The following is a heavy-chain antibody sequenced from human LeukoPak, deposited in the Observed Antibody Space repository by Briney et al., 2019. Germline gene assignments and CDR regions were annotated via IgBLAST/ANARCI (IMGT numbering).Heavy chain of an antibody. CDR2: IKQDGGEK. CDR3: ARERSGWYERWLDY. V-gene: IGHV3-7*01. J-gene: IGHJ4*02. CDR1: GFTFSGYW. Sequence: PGGSLRLSCAASGFTFSGYWMTWVRQAPGKGLEWVANIKQDGGEKNYVDSVKGRFTISRDNAKNSLYLQMNSLRVEDTAVYYCARERSGWYERWLDYWGRGTLVTVSS. D-gene: IGHD6-19*01.